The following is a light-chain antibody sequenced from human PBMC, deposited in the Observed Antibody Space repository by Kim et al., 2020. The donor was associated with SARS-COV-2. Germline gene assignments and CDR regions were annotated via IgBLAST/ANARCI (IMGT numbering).Light chain of an antibody. J-gene: IGKJ3*01. V-gene: IGKV3-20*01. Sequence: EIVLTQSPGTLSLSQGERATLSCRASQSVTSNYLAWYQQKPGQAPRLLIYGASSRATGIPDRFSGSGSGTDFTLTISRLEPDDFAVYYCQQYISSPFTFGPGTKVDI. CDR1: QSVTSNY. CDR3: QQYISSPFT. CDR2: GAS.